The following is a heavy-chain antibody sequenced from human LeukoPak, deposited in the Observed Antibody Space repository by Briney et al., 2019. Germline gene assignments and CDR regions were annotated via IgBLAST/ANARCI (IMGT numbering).Heavy chain of an antibody. D-gene: IGHD3-22*01. Sequence: PGGSLRLSCAASGFTFRNSWMSWVRQAPGKGLEWVANIKQDGSERDYVDSVKGRFTIYRDNAENSLYLQMNSLRAEDTAVYYCVRLRRNSDTSGFYYYYDYWGQGTLVTVSS. J-gene: IGHJ4*02. CDR3: VRLRRNSDTSGFYYYYDY. CDR2: IKQDGSER. V-gene: IGHV3-7*01. CDR1: GFTFRNSW.